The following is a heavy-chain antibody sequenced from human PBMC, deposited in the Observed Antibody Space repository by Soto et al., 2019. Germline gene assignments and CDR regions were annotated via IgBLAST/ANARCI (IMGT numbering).Heavy chain of an antibody. V-gene: IGHV2-5*01. D-gene: IGHD1-1*01. J-gene: IGHJ5*02. CDR3: AYRLRYAAYWIDP. Sequence: GSGPTLVNPTQTLTLTCTLSGFSLTTSGVSVGWIRQPPGKALEWLALIYWNDDKSYTPSLKSRLTITKDTSKTQVVLTMTNMDLVDTATSYCAYRLRYAAYWIDPWGQGTLVTVSS. CDR2: IYWNDDK. CDR1: GFSLTTSGVS.